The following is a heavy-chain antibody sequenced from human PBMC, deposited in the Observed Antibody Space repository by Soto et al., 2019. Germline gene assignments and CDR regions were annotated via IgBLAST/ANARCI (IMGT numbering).Heavy chain of an antibody. CDR1: GGSISSYS. J-gene: IGHJ6*03. D-gene: IGHD3-10*01. CDR2: MYYSGST. CDR3: ARGRDYGSGDYYYYYMDV. V-gene: IGHV4-59*01. Sequence: SETLSLTCTVSGGSISSYSWSWIRQPPGKGLEWIGYMYYSGSTKYNPSLKSRVTISVDTSKNQFSLKVSSVTSADSAVYYCARGRDYGSGDYYYYYMDVWGKGTTVTISS.